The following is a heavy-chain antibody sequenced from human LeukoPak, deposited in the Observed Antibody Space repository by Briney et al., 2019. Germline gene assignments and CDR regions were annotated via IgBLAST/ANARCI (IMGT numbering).Heavy chain of an antibody. CDR2: ISAYNGNT. CDR3: ARDLVWGNYYDSSGLDAFDI. V-gene: IGHV1-18*01. J-gene: IGHJ3*02. CDR1: GYTFTSYG. Sequence: ASVKVSCKASGYTFTSYGISWVRQAPGQGLEWMGWISAYNGNTNYAQKLQGRVTMTTDTSTSTAYMELRSLRSDDTAVYYCARDLVWGNYYDSSGLDAFDIWGQGTMVTVSS. D-gene: IGHD3-22*01.